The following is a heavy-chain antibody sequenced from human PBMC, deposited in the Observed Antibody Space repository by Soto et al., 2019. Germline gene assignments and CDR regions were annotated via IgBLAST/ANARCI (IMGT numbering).Heavy chain of an antibody. CDR3: ASVYGDYLVRAEYFQH. CDR2: INHSGST. D-gene: IGHD4-17*01. Sequence: SETLSLTCAVYSGSFSGYYWSWIRQPPGKGLEWIGEINHSGSTNYNPSLKSRVTISVDTSKNQFSLKLSSVTAADTAVYYCASVYGDYLVRAEYFQHWGQGTLVTVSS. J-gene: IGHJ1*01. CDR1: SGSFSGYY. V-gene: IGHV4-34*01.